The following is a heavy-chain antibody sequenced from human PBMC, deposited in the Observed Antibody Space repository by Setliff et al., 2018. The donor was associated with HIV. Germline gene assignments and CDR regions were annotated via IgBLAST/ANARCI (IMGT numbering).Heavy chain of an antibody. CDR3: AREIPFRGNRHMWDYYGMDV. V-gene: IGHV4-34*01. D-gene: IGHD3-10*01. Sequence: SETLSLTCAVYGGFFSGYYWSWIRQSPGKGLEWIGEINRSGSTNYNPSLKSRVTISVDTSNSQFSLKLISVTAADTAVYYCAREIPFRGNRHMWDYYGMDVWGQGTTVTVSS. CDR1: GGFFSGYY. CDR2: INRSGST. J-gene: IGHJ6*02.